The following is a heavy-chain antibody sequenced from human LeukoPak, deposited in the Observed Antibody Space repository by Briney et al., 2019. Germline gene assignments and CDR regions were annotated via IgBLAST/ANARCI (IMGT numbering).Heavy chain of an antibody. CDR2: IYNTGST. V-gene: IGHV4-38-2*01. CDR1: GNFISRGYY. D-gene: IGHD6-19*01. J-gene: IGHJ4*02. Sequence: PSETLSPTCGVSGNFISRGYYWAWIRQPPGKGLEWIGSIYNTGSTYYNPSLKSRVTMSIDTSKNQFSLKLSSVTAADTAVYYCARNTSAWSPLGETQSTPHCFDSWGQGTLVTVSS. CDR3: ARNTSAWSPLGETQSTPHCFDS.